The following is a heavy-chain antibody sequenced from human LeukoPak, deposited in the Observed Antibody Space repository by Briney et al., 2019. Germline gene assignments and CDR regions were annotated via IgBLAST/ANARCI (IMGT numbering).Heavy chain of an antibody. V-gene: IGHV3-30-3*01. CDR3: ARDLRGSDAFDI. D-gene: IGHD6-25*01. CDR2: IPYDGSNK. Sequence: GGSLRLSCAASGFTFSSYAMHWVRQAPGKGLEWVAVIPYDGSNKYYADSVKGRFTISRDNSKNTLYLQMNSLRAEDTAVYYCARDLRGSDAFDIWGQGTMVTVSS. J-gene: IGHJ3*02. CDR1: GFTFSSYA.